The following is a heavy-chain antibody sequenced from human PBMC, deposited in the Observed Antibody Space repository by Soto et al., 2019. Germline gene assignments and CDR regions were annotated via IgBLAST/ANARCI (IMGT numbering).Heavy chain of an antibody. CDR1: GYTFTSYG. V-gene: IGHV1-46*01. CDR3: ARGGRIVDTGIGYYYYHAMDV. D-gene: IGHD5-18*01. J-gene: IGHJ6*02. CDR2: FNPTGDTA. Sequence: GASVKVSCKASGYTFTSYGISWVRQAPGQGLEWMGIFNPTGDTASYAQKLQGRVTMTRDTSTGTAYMELGSLRSEDTAVYYCARGGRIVDTGIGYYYYHAMDVWGQGTTVPVSS.